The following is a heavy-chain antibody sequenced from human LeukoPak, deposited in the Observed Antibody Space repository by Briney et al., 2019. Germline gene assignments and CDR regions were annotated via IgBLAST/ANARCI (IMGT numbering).Heavy chain of an antibody. J-gene: IGHJ4*02. V-gene: IGHV4-34*01. CDR3: ARGGPPRLRYFDWLSPPLYFDY. D-gene: IGHD3-9*01. CDR2: INHSGST. Sequence: SETLSLTCAVYGGSFSGYYWSWIRQPPGKGLEWIGEINHSGSTNYNPSLKSRVTMSVDTSKNQFSLKLSSVTAADTAVYYCARGGPPRLRYFDWLSPPLYFDYWGQGTLVTVSS. CDR1: GGSFSGYY.